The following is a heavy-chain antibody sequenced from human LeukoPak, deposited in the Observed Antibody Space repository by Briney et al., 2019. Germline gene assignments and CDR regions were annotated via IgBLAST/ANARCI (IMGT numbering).Heavy chain of an antibody. J-gene: IGHJ4*02. D-gene: IGHD3-22*01. CDR3: ARDQVDYDIPDHFDY. Sequence: SETLSLTCKVSGDSISSSTCNWSWIRQPPGKGLEWIGYISQSGNSYFTPSLKSRATISVDGSKNHFSLTLISVTAADTAVYYCARDQVDYDIPDHFDYWGKGTLVAVSS. CDR2: ISQSGNS. CDR1: GDSISSSTCN. V-gene: IGHV4-30-2*01.